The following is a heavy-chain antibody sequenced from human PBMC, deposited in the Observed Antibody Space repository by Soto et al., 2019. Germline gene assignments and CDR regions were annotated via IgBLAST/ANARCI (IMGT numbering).Heavy chain of an antibody. Sequence: TLSLTCAVSGDSISRGGYSWTWIRQPPGKALEWIGNIYDSGSTSYNPSLKSRVTISVDTSKNQFSLRLTSVTAADTAVYFCARGSSSYYDYGMDVWGQGTTVTVYS. J-gene: IGHJ6*02. D-gene: IGHD6-6*01. CDR1: GDSISRGGYS. CDR2: IYDSGST. V-gene: IGHV4-30-2*01. CDR3: ARGSSSYYDYGMDV.